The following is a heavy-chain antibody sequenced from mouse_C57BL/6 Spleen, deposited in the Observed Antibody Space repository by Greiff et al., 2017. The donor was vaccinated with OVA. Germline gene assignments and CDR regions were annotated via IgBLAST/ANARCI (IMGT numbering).Heavy chain of an antibody. Sequence: EVKLMESGGGLVQPGGSLKLSCAASGFTFSDYYMYWVRQTPEKRLEWVAYISNGGGSTYYPDTVKGRFTISRDNAKNTLYLQMSRLKSEDTAMYYCARHANSGDFDYWGQGTTLTVSS. D-gene: IGHD3-1*01. J-gene: IGHJ2*01. CDR2: ISNGGGST. V-gene: IGHV5-12*01. CDR1: GFTFSDYY. CDR3: ARHANSGDFDY.